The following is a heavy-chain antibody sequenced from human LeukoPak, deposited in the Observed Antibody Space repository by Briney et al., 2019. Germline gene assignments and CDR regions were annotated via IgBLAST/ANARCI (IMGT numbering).Heavy chain of an antibody. Sequence: ASVKVSCKASGYTFTSYDINWVRQATGQGLEWMGWMNPNSGNTGYAQKFQGRVTMTRNTSISTAYMELSSLRSGDTAVYYCAGKSVLRGRDGYNLGYWGQGTLVTVSS. CDR3: AGKSVLRGRDGYNLGY. D-gene: IGHD5-24*01. CDR1: GYTFTSYD. CDR2: MNPNSGNT. J-gene: IGHJ4*02. V-gene: IGHV1-8*01.